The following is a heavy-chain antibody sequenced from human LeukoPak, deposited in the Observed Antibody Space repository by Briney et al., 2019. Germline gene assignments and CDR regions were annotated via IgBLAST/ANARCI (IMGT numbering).Heavy chain of an antibody. CDR1: GFTFSSYA. CDR2: IYSDANT. CDR3: ARLGPYYFDS. Sequence: GGSLSLSCAASGFTFSSYAMGWVRQAPGKGLEWVSVIYSDANTYYADSVQGRFTISRDTSRNTLYLQMNSLRAEDTAVYYCARLGPYYFDSWGQGTLVIVSS. V-gene: IGHV3-53*01. D-gene: IGHD3-16*01. J-gene: IGHJ4*02.